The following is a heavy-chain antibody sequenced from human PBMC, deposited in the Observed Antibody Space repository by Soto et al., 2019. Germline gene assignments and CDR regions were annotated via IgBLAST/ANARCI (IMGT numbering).Heavy chain of an antibody. V-gene: IGHV1-69*01. CDR3: AMPRSGYDYHGSFDY. CDR2: IIPIFGTA. J-gene: IGHJ4*02. D-gene: IGHD5-12*01. CDR1: GGTFSSYA. Sequence: QVQLVQSGAEVKKPGSSVKVSCKASGGTFSSYAISWVRQAPGQGLEWMGGIIPIFGTANYAQKFQGRVTLTEDESTSTAYMELSSLRSEDTAVYYCAMPRSGYDYHGSFDYWGQGTLVTVSS.